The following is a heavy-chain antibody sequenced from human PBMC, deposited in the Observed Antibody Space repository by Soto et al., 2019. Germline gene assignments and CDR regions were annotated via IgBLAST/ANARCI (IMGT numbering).Heavy chain of an antibody. V-gene: IGHV3-23*01. CDR3: AKRSMAAVPGHYMDV. D-gene: IGHD6-13*01. CDR2: ITASGGST. Sequence: EVQLLESGGGLVQPGGSLRLSCAASGFTFSSYVMTWVRQAPGKGLEWVSTITASGGSTFYADSVKGRFTISRDNSKNTLDLQMNSLRADDTAVLFCAKRSMAAVPGHYMDVWGKGTTVTVSS. J-gene: IGHJ6*03. CDR1: GFTFSSYV.